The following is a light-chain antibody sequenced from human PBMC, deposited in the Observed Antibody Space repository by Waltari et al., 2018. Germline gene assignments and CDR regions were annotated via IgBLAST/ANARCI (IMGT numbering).Light chain of an antibody. Sequence: QLVLTQSPSASASLGASVKLTCTLSSGHTTNIIAWLQQKPEKCPRYLMKVNSDGSHNKGVEIPDRFSGSSSGAERYLTISSLQSEDEADYYCQTGGHGTWVFGGGTRLTVL. CDR3: QTGGHGTWV. CDR1: SGHTTNI. J-gene: IGLJ3*02. CDR2: VNSDGSH. V-gene: IGLV4-69*01.